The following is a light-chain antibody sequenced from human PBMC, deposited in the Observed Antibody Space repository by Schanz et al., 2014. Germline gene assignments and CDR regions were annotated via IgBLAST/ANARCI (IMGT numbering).Light chain of an antibody. CDR3: QQYGSSPLT. CDR2: YAS. J-gene: IGKJ3*01. V-gene: IGKV3-20*01. Sequence: EIVLTQSPATLSLSPGERATLSCRASQGVSSNLAWYQLRPGQAPRLLIHYASARATGTPDRFSGSGSGTDFTLTISRLEPEDFAVYYCQQYGSSPLTFGPGTKVDIK. CDR1: QGVSSN.